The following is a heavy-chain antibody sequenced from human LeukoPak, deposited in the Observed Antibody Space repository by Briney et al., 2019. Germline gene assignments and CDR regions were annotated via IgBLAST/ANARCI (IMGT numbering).Heavy chain of an antibody. CDR1: GFSFRTYS. V-gene: IGHV3-33*01. J-gene: IGHJ6*02. CDR2: IWFDGSDK. Sequence: PGRSLRLSCAVSGFSFRTYSMHWVRQAPGKGLEWVAVIWFDGSDKYYADSVKGRFTISRDNSKNTLYLQMNSLRAEGTAMYYCARDISYGMDVWGQGTTVTVSS. CDR3: ARDISYGMDV. D-gene: IGHD3-9*01.